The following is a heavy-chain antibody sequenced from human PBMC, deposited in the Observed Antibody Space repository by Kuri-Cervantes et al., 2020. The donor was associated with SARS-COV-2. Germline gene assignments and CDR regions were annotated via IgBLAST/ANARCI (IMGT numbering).Heavy chain of an antibody. Sequence: GESLKISCAASGFTFSSYSMNWVRQAPGKGLEWVAVILYHGVDSYYADSVKGRFTISRDNSKNTVYLQMNSLRPEDTAVYYCTRAQTSFDSWGQGTLVTVSS. CDR2: ILYHGVDS. CDR1: GFTFSSYS. CDR3: TRAQTSFDS. V-gene: IGHV3-30*03. J-gene: IGHJ5*01.